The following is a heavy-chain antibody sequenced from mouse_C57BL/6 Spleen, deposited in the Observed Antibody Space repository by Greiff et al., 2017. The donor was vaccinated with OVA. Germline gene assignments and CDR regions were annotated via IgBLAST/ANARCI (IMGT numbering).Heavy chain of an antibody. V-gene: IGHV1-61*01. J-gene: IGHJ2*01. CDR3: AREDY. CDR1: GYTFTSYW. Sequence: QVHVKQSGAELVRPGSSVKLSCKASGYTFTSYWMDWVKQRPGQGLEWIGNIYPSDSETHYNQKFKDKATLTVDKSSSTAYMQLSSLTSEDSAVYYCAREDYWGQGTTLTVSS. CDR2: IYPSDSET.